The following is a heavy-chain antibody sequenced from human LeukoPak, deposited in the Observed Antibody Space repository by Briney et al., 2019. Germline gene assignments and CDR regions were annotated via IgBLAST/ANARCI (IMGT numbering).Heavy chain of an antibody. D-gene: IGHD6-19*01. CDR1: GFTFDDYA. Sequence: GGSLRLSCAASGFTFDDYAMRWVRQAPGKGLEWVSGISWNSGSIGYADSVKGRFTISRDNAKNSLYLQMNSLRAEDTALYYCAKSTSSGWYEGYYFDYWGQGTLVTVSS. V-gene: IGHV3-9*01. CDR3: AKSTSSGWYEGYYFDY. J-gene: IGHJ4*02. CDR2: ISWNSGSI.